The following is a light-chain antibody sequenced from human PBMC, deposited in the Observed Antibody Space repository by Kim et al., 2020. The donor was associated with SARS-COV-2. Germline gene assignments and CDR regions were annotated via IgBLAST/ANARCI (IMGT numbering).Light chain of an antibody. CDR2: GAS. CDR1: QSVSRTY. V-gene: IGKV3-20*01. CDR3: QQYGSSPLT. Sequence: EIVLTQPPGTLSLSPGARATLSCRASQSVSRTYLAWSQHKPGQAPRLLIYGASSRATGIPDRFSGSGSGTDFTLSISRLEPEDFALYYCQQYGSSPLTFGGGTKLEI. J-gene: IGKJ4*01.